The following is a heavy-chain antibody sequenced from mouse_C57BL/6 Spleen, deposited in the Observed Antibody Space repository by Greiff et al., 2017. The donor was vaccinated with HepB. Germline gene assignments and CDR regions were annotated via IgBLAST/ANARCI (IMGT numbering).Heavy chain of an antibody. CDR2: INYDGSST. CDR1: GFTFSDYY. J-gene: IGHJ3*01. D-gene: IGHD1-1*01. V-gene: IGHV5-16*01. CDR3: ARTGPGSSRAWFAY. Sequence: EVQVVESEGGLVQPGSSMKLSCTASGFTFSDYYMAWVRQVPEKGLEWVANINYDGSSTYYLDSLKSRFIISRDNAKNILYLQMSSLKSEDTATYYCARTGPGSSRAWFAYWGQGTLVTVSA.